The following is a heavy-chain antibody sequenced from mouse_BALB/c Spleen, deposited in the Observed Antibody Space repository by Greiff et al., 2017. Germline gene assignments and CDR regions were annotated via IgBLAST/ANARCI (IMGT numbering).Heavy chain of an antibody. CDR2: ISSGGGST. J-gene: IGHJ2*01. D-gene: IGHD4-1*01. CDR1: GFAFSSYD. V-gene: IGHV5-12-1*01. CDR3: ARLITGTIDY. Sequence: EVMLVESGGGLVKPGGSLKLSCAASGFAFSSYDMSWVRQTPEKRLEWVAYISSGGGSTYYPDTVKGRFTISRDNAKNTLYLQMSSLKSEDTAMYYCARLITGTIDYWGQGTTLTVSS.